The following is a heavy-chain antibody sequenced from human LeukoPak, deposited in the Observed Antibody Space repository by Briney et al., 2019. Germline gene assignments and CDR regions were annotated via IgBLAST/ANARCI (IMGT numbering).Heavy chain of an antibody. CDR2: ISGSGGST. V-gene: IGHV3-23*01. CDR1: GFTFSSHA. Sequence: GGSLRLSCAASGFTFSSHAMSWVRQAPGKGLEWVSIISGSGGSTHYADSVKGRFTISRDNAKETLYLQMTSLRVEDTAVYSCASLLTPYHGSGGGGMDVWGQGTTVTVSS. CDR3: ASLLTPYHGSGGGGMDV. D-gene: IGHD3-10*01. J-gene: IGHJ6*02.